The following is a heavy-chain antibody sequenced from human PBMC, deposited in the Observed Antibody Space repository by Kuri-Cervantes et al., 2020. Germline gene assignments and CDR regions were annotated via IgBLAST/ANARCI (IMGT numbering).Heavy chain of an antibody. D-gene: IGHD2-2*01. CDR2: ISAYNGNT. CDR1: GYTFTSYG. CDR3: ARDNGRVVVPAAILLLGWFDP. Sequence: ASVKVSCKASGYTFTSYGISWVRQAPGQGLEWMGWISAYNGNTNYAQKLRGRVTMTTDTSTSTAYMELRSLRSDDTAVYYCARDNGRVVVPAAILLLGWFDPWGQGTLVTVSS. J-gene: IGHJ5*02. V-gene: IGHV1-18*01.